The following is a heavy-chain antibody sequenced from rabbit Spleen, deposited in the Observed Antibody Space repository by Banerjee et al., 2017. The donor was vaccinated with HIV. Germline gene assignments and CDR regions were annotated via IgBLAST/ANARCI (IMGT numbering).Heavy chain of an antibody. CDR1: GFDFSSSYY. Sequence: QEQLVESGGGLVQPEGSLTLTCKAAGFDFSSSYYMCWVRQAPGKGPEWIACIYVGDGSTYYASWVNGRFTISRSTSLNTVTLQMTSLTAADTATYFCARDSGSSFSSYGMDLWGPGTLVTVS. V-gene: IGHV1S47*01. CDR2: IYVGDGST. J-gene: IGHJ6*01. D-gene: IGHD8-1*01. CDR3: ARDSGSSFSSYGMDL.